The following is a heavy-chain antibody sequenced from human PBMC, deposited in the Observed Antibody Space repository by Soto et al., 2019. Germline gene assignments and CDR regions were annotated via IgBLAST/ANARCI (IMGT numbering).Heavy chain of an antibody. V-gene: IGHV3-21*01. Sequence: LRLSCAASGFTLTTYTMNWVRQAPGMGLEWVSSINGRGNYKYYTDSVEGRFTISRDNAQNSLYLPMNSLRAEDTAVYYCAREDGVVGATSAFDYWGQGTLVTVSS. CDR3: AREDGVVGATSAFDY. CDR2: INGRGNYK. D-gene: IGHD1-26*01. J-gene: IGHJ4*02. CDR1: GFTLTTYT.